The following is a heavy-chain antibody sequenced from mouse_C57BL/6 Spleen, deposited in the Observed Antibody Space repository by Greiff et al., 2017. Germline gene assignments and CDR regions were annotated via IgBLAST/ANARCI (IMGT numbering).Heavy chain of an antibody. D-gene: IGHD1-1*01. J-gene: IGHJ1*03. CDR1: GFTFSSYT. V-gene: IGHV5-9*01. CDR3: ARHDYGSSYDWYFDV. Sequence: EVQRVESGGGLVKPGGSLKLSCAASGFTFSSYTMSWVRQTPEKRLEWVATISGGGGNTYYPDSVKGRFTISRDNAKNTLYLQMSSLRSEDTALYYCARHDYGSSYDWYFDVWGTGTTVTVSS. CDR2: ISGGGGNT.